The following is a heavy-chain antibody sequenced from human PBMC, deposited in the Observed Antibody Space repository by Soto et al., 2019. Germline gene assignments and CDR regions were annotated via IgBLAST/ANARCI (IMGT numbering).Heavy chain of an antibody. J-gene: IGHJ6*02. V-gene: IGHV1-69*01. D-gene: IGHD3-22*01. Sequence: QVQLVQSGAEVKKPGSSVKVSCKASGGTFSSYAISWVRQAPGQGLEWMGGILPISGTANYAQKFQGRVTITADGTTSTAYMEVGSLRSEDTGVYYRAKIPGSRYRLESYYFYFLGKDVWGQGTAVTVSS. CDR3: AKIPGSRYRLESYYFYFLGKDV. CDR1: GGTFSSYA. CDR2: ILPISGTA.